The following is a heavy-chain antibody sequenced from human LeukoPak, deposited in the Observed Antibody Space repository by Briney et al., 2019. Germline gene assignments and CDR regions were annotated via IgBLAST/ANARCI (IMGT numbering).Heavy chain of an antibody. J-gene: IGHJ4*02. V-gene: IGHV6-1*01. CDR3: ARSTRYYYDSSGYYPFDY. CDR1: GDSVSSNSAA. D-gene: IGHD3-22*01. Sequence: SQTLSLTCAISGDSVSSNSAAWNWIRQSPSRGLEWLGRTHYRSKWYNDYAVSVKSRITINPDTSKNQFSLQLNSVTPEDTAVYYCARSTRYYYDSSGYYPFDYWGQGTLVTVSS. CDR2: THYRSKWYN.